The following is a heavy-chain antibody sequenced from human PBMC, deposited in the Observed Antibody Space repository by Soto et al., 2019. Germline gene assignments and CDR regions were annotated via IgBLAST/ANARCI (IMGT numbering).Heavy chain of an antibody. CDR2: ISSSSSYI. J-gene: IGHJ6*02. CDR3: ARPKGRFYYYYGMDV. CDR1: GFTFSSYS. V-gene: IGHV3-21*01. D-gene: IGHD3-16*01. Sequence: GGALRLSCAAPGFTFSSYSMNWGRQAPGKGLEWVSSISSSSSYIYYADSVKGRFTISRDNAKNSLYLQMNSLRAEDTAVYYCARPKGRFYYYYGMDVWGQGTTVTVSS.